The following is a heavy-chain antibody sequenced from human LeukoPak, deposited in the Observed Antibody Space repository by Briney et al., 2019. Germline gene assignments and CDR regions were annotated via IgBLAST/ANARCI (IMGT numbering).Heavy chain of an antibody. CDR3: ARLMLRFDP. D-gene: IGHD2-8*01. CDR2: IYYSGST. CDR1: GGSISSSSYY. Sequence: KPSETLSLTCTVSGGSISSSSYYWGWIRQPPGKGLEWIGSIYYSGSTYYNPSLKSRVTISVDTSKNQFSLKLSSVTAADTAVYYCARLMLRFDPWGQGTLVTVSS. V-gene: IGHV4-39*01. J-gene: IGHJ5*02.